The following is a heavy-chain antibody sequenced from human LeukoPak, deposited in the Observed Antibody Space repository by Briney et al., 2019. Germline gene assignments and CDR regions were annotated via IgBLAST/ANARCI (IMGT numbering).Heavy chain of an antibody. J-gene: IGHJ4*02. V-gene: IGHV4-59*01. CDR3: ASKSTDHGELRFDY. Sequence: PSETLSLTCTLSGDSTNTYFWSWIRQSPGKGLEWIGYIYYTGTTNYNPSLKCRVTISVDTSKNQFSLKVNSVTAADTGVYYCASKSTDHGELRFDYWGQGTLVTVSS. CDR1: GDSTNTYF. D-gene: IGHD4-17*01. CDR2: IYYTGTT.